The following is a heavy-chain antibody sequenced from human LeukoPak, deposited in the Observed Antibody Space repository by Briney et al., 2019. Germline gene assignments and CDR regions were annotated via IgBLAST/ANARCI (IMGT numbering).Heavy chain of an antibody. CDR2: INHSGST. CDR1: GGSFSGHY. J-gene: IGHJ4*02. Sequence: PSETLSLTCAVYGGSFSGHYWSWIRQPPGKRLEWIGEINHSGSTNYNPSLKSRVTISEDTSKNQFSLKLSSVTAADTAVYYCARSGTICGGDCYENWGQGTLVTVSS. V-gene: IGHV4-34*01. D-gene: IGHD2-21*01. CDR3: ARSGTICGGDCYEN.